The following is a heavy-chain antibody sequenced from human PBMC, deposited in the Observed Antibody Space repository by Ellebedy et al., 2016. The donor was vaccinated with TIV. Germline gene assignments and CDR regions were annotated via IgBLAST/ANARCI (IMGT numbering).Heavy chain of an antibody. CDR1: GYSFPSYW. Sequence: GESLKISCKGSGYSFPSYWIGWVRQMPGKGLEWMGIIYPADSATIYSPSFQGQVTISADKSISPAYLQWSSLKASDTAIYYCARHAASSWISPFQHWGQGTPVTVSS. CDR2: IYPADSAT. D-gene: IGHD6-13*01. CDR3: ARHAASSWISPFQH. V-gene: IGHV5-51*01. J-gene: IGHJ1*01.